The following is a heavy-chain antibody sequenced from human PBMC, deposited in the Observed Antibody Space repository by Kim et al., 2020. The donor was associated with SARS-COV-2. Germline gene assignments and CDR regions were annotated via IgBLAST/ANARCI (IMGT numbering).Heavy chain of an antibody. CDR1: GGSISSYY. J-gene: IGHJ6*02. Sequence: SETLSLTCTVSGGSISSYYWSWIRQPAGKGLEWIGRIYTSGSTNYNPSLKSRVTMSVDTSKNQFSLKLSSVTAADTTVYYCAREERSSTSCYTCYYYGMDVWGQGTTVTVSS. CDR2: IYTSGST. V-gene: IGHV4-4*07. D-gene: IGHD2-2*02. CDR3: AREERSSTSCYTCYYYGMDV.